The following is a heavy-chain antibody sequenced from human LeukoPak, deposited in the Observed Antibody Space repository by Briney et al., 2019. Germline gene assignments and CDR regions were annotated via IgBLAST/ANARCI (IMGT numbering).Heavy chain of an antibody. CDR3: ARAGGGMHYDILTGSTLYYYYYMDV. CDR1: GFTFSSYG. Sequence: PGGSLRLSCAASGFTFSSYGMHWVRQAPGKGLEWVSGINWNGGSTGYADSVKGRFTISGDNAKNSLYLQMNSLRAEDTALYYCARAGGGMHYDILTGSTLYYYYYMDVWGKGTTVTVSS. J-gene: IGHJ6*03. V-gene: IGHV3-20*04. D-gene: IGHD3-9*01. CDR2: INWNGGST.